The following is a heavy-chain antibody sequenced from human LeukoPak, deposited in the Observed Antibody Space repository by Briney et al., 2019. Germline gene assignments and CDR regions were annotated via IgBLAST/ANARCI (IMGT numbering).Heavy chain of an antibody. CDR1: GFTFSSYG. V-gene: IGHV3-30*02. CDR2: IRYDGSNK. J-gene: IGHJ4*02. Sequence: GGSLRLSCAVSGFTFSSYGMHWVHQAPGKGLEWVAFIRYDGSNKYYADSVKGRFTISRDNSKNTLYLQMNSLRAEDTAVYYCAKDRIAVAGTFFDYWGQGTLVTVSS. D-gene: IGHD6-19*01. CDR3: AKDRIAVAGTFFDY.